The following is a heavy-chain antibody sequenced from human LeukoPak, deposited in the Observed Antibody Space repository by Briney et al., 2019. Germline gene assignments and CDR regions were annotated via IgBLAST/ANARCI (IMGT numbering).Heavy chain of an antibody. Sequence: PGGSLRLSCAASGFTFSNYAMTWVRQAPGKGLEWVAVIWYDGSNKYYADSVKGRFTISRDNSKNTLYLQMNSLRAEDTAVYYCARFTPEHSSWGQGTLVTVSS. D-gene: IGHD3-22*01. V-gene: IGHV3-33*08. CDR1: GFTFSNYA. J-gene: IGHJ4*02. CDR3: ARFTPEHSS. CDR2: IWYDGSNK.